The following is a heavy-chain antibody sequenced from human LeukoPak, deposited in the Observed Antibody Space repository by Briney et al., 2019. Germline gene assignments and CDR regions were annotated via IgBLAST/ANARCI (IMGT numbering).Heavy chain of an antibody. CDR2: IIPIFGTA. V-gene: IGHV1-69*05. CDR1: GGTFSSYA. D-gene: IGHD2-2*01. J-gene: IGHJ5*02. CDR3: ARDRCSSTSCYSSYNWFDP. Sequence: ASVKASCKASGGTFSSYAISWVRQAPGQGLEWMGGIIPIFGTANYAQKFQGRVTITTDESTSTAYMELSSLRSEDTAVYYCARDRCSSTSCYSSYNWFDPWGQGTLVTVSS.